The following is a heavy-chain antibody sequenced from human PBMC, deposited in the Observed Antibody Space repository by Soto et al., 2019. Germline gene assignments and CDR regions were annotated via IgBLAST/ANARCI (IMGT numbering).Heavy chain of an antibody. CDR2: MYYSGST. Sequence: SETLSLTCSVSGASISSGGYYWSWICQHPGKGLEWIGYMYYSGSTYYNASLKSRVTMSVDASKKQFSLELRSVTAADTAVYYCARALATRPAGDLYYFDYWGQGILVTVSS. J-gene: IGHJ4*02. D-gene: IGHD6-6*01. CDR3: ARALATRPAGDLYYFDY. CDR1: GASISSGGYY. V-gene: IGHV4-31*03.